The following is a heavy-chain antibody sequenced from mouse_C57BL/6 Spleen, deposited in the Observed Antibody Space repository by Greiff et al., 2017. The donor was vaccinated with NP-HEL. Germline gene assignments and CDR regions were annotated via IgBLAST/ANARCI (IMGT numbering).Heavy chain of an antibody. V-gene: IGHV1-69*01. CDR2: IDPSDSYT. Sequence: VQLQQSGAELVMPGASVKLSCKASGYTFTSYWMHWVKQRPGQGLEWIGEIDPSDSYTNYNQKFKGKSTLTVDKSSSTAYMQLSSLTSEDSAVYYCARRYYGSSYGYYFDYWGQGTTLTVSS. CDR3: ARRYYGSSYGYYFDY. D-gene: IGHD1-1*01. J-gene: IGHJ2*01. CDR1: GYTFTSYW.